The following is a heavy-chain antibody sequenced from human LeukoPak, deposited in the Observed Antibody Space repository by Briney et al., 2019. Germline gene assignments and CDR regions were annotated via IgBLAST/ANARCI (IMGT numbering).Heavy chain of an antibody. V-gene: IGHV1-69*04. CDR2: IIPILGIA. J-gene: IGHJ4*02. CDR3: ATGSNPYYYDSSGYSSDY. CDR1: GGTFSSYA. D-gene: IGHD3-22*01. Sequence: SVKLSCKASGGTFSSYAISWVRQAPGQRLEWMGRIIPILGIANYAQKFQGRVTITADKSTSTAYMELSSLRSEDTAVYYCATGSNPYYYDSSGYSSDYLGQGTLVSVSS.